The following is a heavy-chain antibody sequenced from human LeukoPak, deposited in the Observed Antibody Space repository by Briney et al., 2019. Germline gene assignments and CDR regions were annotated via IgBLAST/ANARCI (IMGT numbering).Heavy chain of an antibody. CDR2: ISYDGTNK. D-gene: IGHD2-8*01. V-gene: IGHV3-30*04. J-gene: IGHJ4*02. Sequence: GGSLRLSCAASGFTFSGYAMHWVRQAPGKGLEWVALISYDGTNKYYAESVRGRFTISRDNSRSTLYLYMNSLTGADTSVYYCALATIGVVYYFDYWGQGTLVTVSS. CDR1: GFTFSGYA. CDR3: ALATIGVVYYFDY.